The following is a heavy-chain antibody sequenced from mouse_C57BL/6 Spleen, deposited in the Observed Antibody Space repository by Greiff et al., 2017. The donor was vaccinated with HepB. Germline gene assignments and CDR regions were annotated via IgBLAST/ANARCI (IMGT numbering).Heavy chain of an antibody. CDR3: ARFCSYYFDY. D-gene: IGHD3-1*01. J-gene: IGHJ2*01. V-gene: IGHV1-54*01. Sequence: VQLQQSGAELVRPGTSVKVSCKASGYAFTNYLIEWVKQRPGQGLEWIGVINPGSGGTNYNEKFKGKATLTADKSSSTAYMQLSSLTSEDSAVYFCARFCSYYFDYWGQGTTLTVSS. CDR1: GYAFTNYL. CDR2: INPGSGGT.